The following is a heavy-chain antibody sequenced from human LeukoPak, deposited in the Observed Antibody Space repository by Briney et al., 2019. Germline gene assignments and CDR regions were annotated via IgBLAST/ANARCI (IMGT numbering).Heavy chain of an antibody. V-gene: IGHV3-23*01. J-gene: IGHJ1*01. Sequence: GGSLRLSCAASGFTFSSYAMSWVRQAPGKGLEWVSGISGSGGTTYYADSLKGRFTISRDNSKNTLYLQMNSLRAEDTALYYCAKSAGYTSNWYNFQHWGQGTLVTVSS. CDR3: AKSAGYTSNWYNFQH. CDR1: GFTFSSYA. D-gene: IGHD6-13*01. CDR2: ISGSGGTT.